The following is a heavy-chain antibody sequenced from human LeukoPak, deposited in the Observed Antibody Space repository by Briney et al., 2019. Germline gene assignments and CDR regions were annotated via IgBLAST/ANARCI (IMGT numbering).Heavy chain of an antibody. CDR3: ARVVPAAMGDGDNWFDP. V-gene: IGHV4-61*01. D-gene: IGHD2-2*01. Sequence: SETLSLTCAVSGYSISSDYYWSWIRQPPGKGLEWIGYIYYSGSTNYNPSLKSRVTISVDTSENQFSLKLSSVTAADTAVYYCARVVPAAMGDGDNWFDPWGQGTLVTVSS. CDR2: IYYSGST. J-gene: IGHJ5*02. CDR1: GYSISSDYY.